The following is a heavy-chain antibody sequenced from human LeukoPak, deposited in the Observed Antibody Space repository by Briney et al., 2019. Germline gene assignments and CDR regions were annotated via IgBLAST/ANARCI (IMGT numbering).Heavy chain of an antibody. CDR3: ARLVCSSTSCYHYYYYMDV. J-gene: IGHJ6*03. V-gene: IGHV4-39*01. D-gene: IGHD2-2*01. CDR1: GGSISSSSYY. Sequence: KPSETLSLTCTVSGGSISSSSYYWGWIRQPPGTGLEWIGSIYYSGSTYYNPSLKSRVTISVDTSKNQFSLKLSSVTAADTAVYYCARLVCSSTSCYHYYYYMDVWGKGTTVTVSS. CDR2: IYYSGST.